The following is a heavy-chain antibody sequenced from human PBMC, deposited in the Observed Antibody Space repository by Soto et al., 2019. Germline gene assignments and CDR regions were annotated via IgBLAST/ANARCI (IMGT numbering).Heavy chain of an antibody. CDR1: GFTFSSYA. CDR3: ATDPIVLVPPGLFDY. D-gene: IGHD3-22*01. CDR2: ISGSGGST. J-gene: IGHJ4*01. Sequence: EVQLLESGGGLVQPGWSLRLSCSASGFTFSSYAMSWVRQAPGKGLEWVSAISGSGGSTYYADSVKGRFTISRDNSNNSLYLQMNILRAEDTAVYYGATDPIVLVPPGLFDYWGHGPRVTVSS. V-gene: IGHV3-23*01.